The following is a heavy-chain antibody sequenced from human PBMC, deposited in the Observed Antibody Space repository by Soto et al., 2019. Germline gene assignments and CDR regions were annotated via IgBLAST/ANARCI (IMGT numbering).Heavy chain of an antibody. V-gene: IGHV4-59*01. Sequence: PSETLSLTCTVSGGSISGYYWSWIRQPPGKGLEWIGYMYNTGSTVYNPSFKSRVTISVDTSKNQFSLKLNSVTAADTAVYYCTRHDSNYDFWSGSPPRYGMDVWGQGTTVTVSS. CDR2: MYNTGST. D-gene: IGHD3-3*01. CDR1: GGSISGYY. J-gene: IGHJ6*02. CDR3: TRHDSNYDFWSGSPPRYGMDV.